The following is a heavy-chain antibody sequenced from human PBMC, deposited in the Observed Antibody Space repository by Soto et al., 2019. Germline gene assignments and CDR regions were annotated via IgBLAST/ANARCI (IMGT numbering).Heavy chain of an antibody. Sequence: GGSLRLSCEVSGFTFTSYEMYWVRQAPGKGLEWVAYISSSGETVYYAGSVQGRFTISRDNAKNSLYLQMSSLGAEDTAVYYCAREGFYAIEAWGKGTKVTVSS. CDR3: AREGFYAIEA. J-gene: IGHJ6*03. D-gene: IGHD2-8*01. CDR2: ISSSGETV. CDR1: GFTFTSYE. V-gene: IGHV3-48*03.